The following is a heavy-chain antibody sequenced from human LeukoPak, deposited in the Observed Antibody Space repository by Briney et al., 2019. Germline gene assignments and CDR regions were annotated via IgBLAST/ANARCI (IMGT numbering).Heavy chain of an antibody. J-gene: IGHJ3*02. V-gene: IGHV4-59*01. CDR2: IYYSGNT. Sequence: PSETLSLTCTVSGGSISGFYWNWIWQPPGKGLEWIGYIYYSGNTNYNPSLKSRVTISLDTSKNQFSLKLNSVTAADTAVYYCARDTRDAFDIWGQGTMVTVSS. CDR3: ARDTRDAFDI. CDR1: GGSISGFY.